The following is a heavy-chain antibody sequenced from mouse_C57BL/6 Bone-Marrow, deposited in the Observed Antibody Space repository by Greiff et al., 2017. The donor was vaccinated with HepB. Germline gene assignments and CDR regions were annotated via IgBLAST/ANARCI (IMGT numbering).Heavy chain of an antibody. D-gene: IGHD1-1*01. CDR3: ARGDYYGSTQYYYAMDY. J-gene: IGHJ4*01. CDR1: GYTFTSYW. V-gene: IGHV1-72*01. Sequence: QVQLQQPGAELVKPGASVKLSCKASGYTFTSYWMHWVKQRPGRGLEWIGRIAPNSGGTKYNEKFKSKATLTVDKPSSTAYMQLSSLTSEDSAVYYCARGDYYGSTQYYYAMDYWGQGTSVTVSS. CDR2: IAPNSGGT.